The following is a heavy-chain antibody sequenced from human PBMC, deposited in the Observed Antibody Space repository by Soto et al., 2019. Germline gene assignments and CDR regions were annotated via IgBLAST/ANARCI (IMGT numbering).Heavy chain of an antibody. CDR2: IYWNDAK. CDR1: GFSLTTFGVG. CDR3: VHRVLGGQPIDF. D-gene: IGHD2-15*01. Sequence: QITLRASGPTLVKPTQTLTLTCTFSGFSLTTFGVGVGWIRQPPVKALEWLAFIYWNDAKRYSSFLNNRLTLTSDTSTNQVVLAPTHMDPVDTATYYCVHRVLGGQPIDFGGQGNLVTVSS. V-gene: IGHV2-5*01. J-gene: IGHJ4*02.